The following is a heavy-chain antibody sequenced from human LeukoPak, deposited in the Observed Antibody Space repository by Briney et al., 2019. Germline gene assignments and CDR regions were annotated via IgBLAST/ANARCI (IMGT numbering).Heavy chain of an antibody. CDR2: INHSGST. D-gene: IGHD2-15*01. J-gene: IGHJ5*02. Sequence: SETLSLTCAVYGGSFSGYYWSWIRQPPGKGLEWIGEINHSGSTDYNPSLKSRVTISVDTSKNQFSQKLSSVTAADTAVYYCAREVVVVVADENWSDPWGQGTLVTVSS. V-gene: IGHV4-34*01. CDR3: AREVVVVVADENWSDP. CDR1: GGSFSGYY.